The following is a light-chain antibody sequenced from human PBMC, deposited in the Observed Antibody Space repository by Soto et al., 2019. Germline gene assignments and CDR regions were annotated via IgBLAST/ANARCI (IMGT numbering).Light chain of an antibody. CDR1: SSDVGGYKY. J-gene: IGLJ1*01. CDR2: EVR. Sequence: QSVLTQPASVAGSPGQSITISCTGTSSDVGGYKYVSWSQQHPGKAPKLMIYEVRNRPSGVSNRFSGSKSGNTASLTISELQAEDEADYYCSSYTSSSTLVFGTGTKVTV. CDR3: SSYTSSSTLV. V-gene: IGLV2-14*01.